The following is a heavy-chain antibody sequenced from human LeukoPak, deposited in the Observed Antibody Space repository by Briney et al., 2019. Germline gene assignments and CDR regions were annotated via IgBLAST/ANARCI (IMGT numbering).Heavy chain of an antibody. CDR1: GFTFSSYS. CDR2: ISSSSTYI. D-gene: IGHD6-6*01. Sequence: PGGSLRLSCAASGFTFSSYSMTWVRQAPGKGREWVSSISSSSTYIYYADSVGGRFTISRANAKNSLFLKMNSLRAGDTAVYYLSRVGGGSSRSFDPWGQGTLVTVSS. CDR3: SRVGGGSSRSFDP. J-gene: IGHJ5*02. V-gene: IGHV3-21*01.